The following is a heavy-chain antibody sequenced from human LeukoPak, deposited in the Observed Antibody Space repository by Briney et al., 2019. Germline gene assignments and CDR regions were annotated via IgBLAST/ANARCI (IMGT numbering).Heavy chain of an antibody. CDR3: AKEGAASWDVDV. D-gene: IGHD3-3*02. V-gene: IGHV3-30*02. CDR2: IRPDGHNK. CDR1: GFIFIGYG. J-gene: IGHJ6*04. Sequence: GGSLRLSCAASGFIFIGYGMLWVRQAPGKGPEWVAFIRPDGHNKYYADSVKGRFMISRDNSKNTVDLQMNSLRGDDTAMYYCAKEGAASWDVDVWGKGTTVTVSS.